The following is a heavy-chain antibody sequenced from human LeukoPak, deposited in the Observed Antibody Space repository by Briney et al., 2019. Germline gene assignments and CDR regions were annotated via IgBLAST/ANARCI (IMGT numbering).Heavy chain of an antibody. D-gene: IGHD2-2*03. Sequence: PGGSLRLSCAASGFTFSSYGMHWVRQAPGKGLEWVAVISYDGSNKYYADSVKGRFTISRDNSKNTLYLQMNSLGAEDTAVYYCARDGYCSTTTCYVRLDYWGQGTLVTVSS. V-gene: IGHV3-33*01. CDR2: ISYDGSNK. J-gene: IGHJ4*02. CDR1: GFTFSSYG. CDR3: ARDGYCSTTTCYVRLDY.